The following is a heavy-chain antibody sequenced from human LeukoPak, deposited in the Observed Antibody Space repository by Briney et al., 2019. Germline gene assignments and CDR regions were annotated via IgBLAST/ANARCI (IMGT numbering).Heavy chain of an antibody. CDR1: GGSISSYY. V-gene: IGHV4-59*01. D-gene: IGHD3-9*01. CDR3: AREGARYSFDY. CDR2: IYYSGST. Sequence: PSETLSLTCTVSGGSISSYYWSWIRQPPGKGLEWIGYIYYSGSTNYNPSLKSRVTIPVDTSKNQFSLKLSSVTAADTAVYYCAREGARYSFDYWGQGTLVTVSS. J-gene: IGHJ4*02.